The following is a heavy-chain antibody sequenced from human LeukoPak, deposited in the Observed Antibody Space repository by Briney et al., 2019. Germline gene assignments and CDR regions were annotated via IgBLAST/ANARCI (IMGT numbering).Heavy chain of an antibody. D-gene: IGHD4-23*01. CDR3: ARGGYGGNDGI. CDR1: GGPISSYH. CDR2: IYHSEST. Sequence: SETLSLTCTVSGGPISSYHWSWIRQPPGKGLEWIGHIYHSESTNHNPSLKSRVTISVDTSKNQFYLKLSSVTAADTAVQYCARGGYGGNDGIWGQGTLVTVSS. J-gene: IGHJ4*02. V-gene: IGHV4-59*01.